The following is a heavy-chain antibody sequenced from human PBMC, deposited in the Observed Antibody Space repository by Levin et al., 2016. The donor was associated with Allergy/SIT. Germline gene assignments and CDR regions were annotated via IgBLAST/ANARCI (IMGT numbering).Heavy chain of an antibody. CDR2: IYSGGTT. V-gene: IGHV3-53*01. J-gene: IGHJ4*02. Sequence: GGSLRLSCAASGFTVSSNYMSWVRQAPGKGLEWVSVIYSGGTTYYADSVKGRFTISRDNSKNTLSLQMNSLRDEDTAMYYCAREVIEAAGREFDYWGQGTLVTVSS. D-gene: IGHD6-13*01. CDR3: AREVIEAAGREFDY. CDR1: GFTVSSNY.